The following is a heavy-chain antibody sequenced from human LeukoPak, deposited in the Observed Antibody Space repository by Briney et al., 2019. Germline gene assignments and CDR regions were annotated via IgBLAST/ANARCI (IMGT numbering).Heavy chain of an antibody. Sequence: SETLSLTCTVSGGSISSYYWSWIGQPPGKGLEWIGDIYYRGSSDYNPSLKSRVTISLDTSKNQFSLKMNSVTAADTAVYYCARGKIFLDYWGQGTLVTVSS. CDR1: GGSISSYY. V-gene: IGHV4-59*08. J-gene: IGHJ4*02. CDR3: ARGKIFLDY. CDR2: IYYRGSS. D-gene: IGHD3-3*01.